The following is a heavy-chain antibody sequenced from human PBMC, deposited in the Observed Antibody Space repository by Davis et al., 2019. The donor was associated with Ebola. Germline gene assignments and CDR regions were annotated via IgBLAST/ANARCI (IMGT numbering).Heavy chain of an antibody. CDR3: ARHAQNRDGYNYNYFDL. CDR1: GYTFKNYA. V-gene: IGHV1-69*13. J-gene: IGHJ4*02. CDR2: IVPIFGTT. D-gene: IGHD5-24*01. Sequence: SVKVSCKASGYTFKNYAISWVRQAPGQGLEWMGGIVPIFGTTNYAQKFQGRVTIIADESTSAAYMEVSSLRFEDTAVYYCARHAQNRDGYNYNYFDLWGQGTLVTVSS.